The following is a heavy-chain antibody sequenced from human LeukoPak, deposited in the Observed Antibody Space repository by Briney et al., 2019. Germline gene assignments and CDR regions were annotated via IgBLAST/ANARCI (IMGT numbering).Heavy chain of an antibody. J-gene: IGHJ4*02. CDR3: ARARGYSYGYSDY. Sequence: GASVKVSCKAPGGTFSSYDINWVRQATGQGLEWMGWMNPNSGNTGFAQKFQGRVTMTRNTSKSTAYMELSSLTSEDTAVYYCARARGYSYGYSDYWGQGTLVTVSS. CDR2: MNPNSGNT. D-gene: IGHD5-18*01. CDR1: GGTFSSYD. V-gene: IGHV1-8*02.